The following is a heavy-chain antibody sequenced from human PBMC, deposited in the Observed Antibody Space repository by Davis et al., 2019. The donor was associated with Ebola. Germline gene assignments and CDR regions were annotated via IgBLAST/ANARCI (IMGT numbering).Heavy chain of an antibody. V-gene: IGHV3-30*03. CDR3: AILSFDY. Sequence: GESLKISCAASGFTFSSYGMHWVRQAPGKGLEWVAVISYDGSNKYYADSVKGRFTISRDNSKNTLYLQMNSLRAEDTAVYYCAILSFDYWGQGTLVTVSS. J-gene: IGHJ4*02. CDR1: GFTFSSYG. CDR2: ISYDGSNK.